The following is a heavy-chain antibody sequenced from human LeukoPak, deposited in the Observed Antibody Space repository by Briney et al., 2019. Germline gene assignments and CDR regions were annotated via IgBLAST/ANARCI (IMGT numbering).Heavy chain of an antibody. CDR1: GFTFSSYA. Sequence: GGSLRLSCAASGFTFSSYAMSWVRQAPGKGLEWVSAISGSGGSTYYADSVKGRFTISRDNSKNTLYLQMNSLRAEDTAVYYCARTYYYDSSGYYSDASDIWGQGTMVTVSS. D-gene: IGHD3-22*01. CDR3: ARTYYYDSSGYYSDASDI. V-gene: IGHV3-23*01. CDR2: ISGSGGST. J-gene: IGHJ3*02.